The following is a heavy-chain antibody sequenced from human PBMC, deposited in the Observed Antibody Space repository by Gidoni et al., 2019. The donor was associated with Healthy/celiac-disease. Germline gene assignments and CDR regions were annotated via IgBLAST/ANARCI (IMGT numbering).Heavy chain of an antibody. D-gene: IGHD1-26*01. Sequence: QLQLQESGPGLVKPSETLSLTCPVSGGSISSSSYYWGWIRQPPGKGLEWIGSIYYSGSTYYNPSLKSRVTISVDTSKNQFSLKLSSVTAADTAVYYCAVGATRGAFDIWGQGTMVTVSS. J-gene: IGHJ3*02. CDR1: GGSISSSSYY. V-gene: IGHV4-39*01. CDR2: IYYSGST. CDR3: AVGATRGAFDI.